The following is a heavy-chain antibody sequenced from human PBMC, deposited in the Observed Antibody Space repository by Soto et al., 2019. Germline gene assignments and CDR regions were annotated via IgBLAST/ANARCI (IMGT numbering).Heavy chain of an antibody. CDR3: ARLDIVGPTGPRDP. J-gene: IGHJ5*02. Sequence: QVQLVESGGGVVQPGRSLRLSCAASGFIFSSYSMNWVRQAPGKGLEWVAFISYDGSNKNYAEFVKGRFTISRDNSKNTLYVQMNSLRTEDTAVYYCARLDIVGPTGPRDPWGQGDLVSVSS. CDR1: GFIFSSYS. V-gene: IGHV3-30-3*01. CDR2: ISYDGSNK. D-gene: IGHD1-26*01.